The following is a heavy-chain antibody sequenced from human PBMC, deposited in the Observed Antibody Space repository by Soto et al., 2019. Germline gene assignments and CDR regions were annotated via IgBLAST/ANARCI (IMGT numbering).Heavy chain of an antibody. Sequence: SDTLSLTCTVSGGSISSSSYYWGWIRQPPGKGLEWIGSIYYSGSTYYNPPLKSRVTISVDTSKNQFSLKLSSVTAADTAVYYCASWGAYYDILTGYYPGYYFDYWGQGTLVTVSS. CDR3: ASWGAYYDILTGYYPGYYFDY. CDR1: GGSISSSSYY. J-gene: IGHJ4*02. D-gene: IGHD3-9*01. V-gene: IGHV4-39*01. CDR2: IYYSGST.